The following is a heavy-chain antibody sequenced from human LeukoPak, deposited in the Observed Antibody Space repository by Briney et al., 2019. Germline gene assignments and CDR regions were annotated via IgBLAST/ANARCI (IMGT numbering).Heavy chain of an antibody. CDR2: ISSSTTYI. Sequence: PGGSLRLSCAASGFTFSSYILNWVRQAPGKGLEWVSSISSSTTYIYYADSVKGRFTISRDNAKNSLYLQMNSLRAEDTAVYYCVSRAYRGEFDIWGQGTMVTVSS. V-gene: IGHV3-21*01. D-gene: IGHD5-12*01. CDR3: VSRAYRGEFDI. CDR1: GFTFSSYI. J-gene: IGHJ3*02.